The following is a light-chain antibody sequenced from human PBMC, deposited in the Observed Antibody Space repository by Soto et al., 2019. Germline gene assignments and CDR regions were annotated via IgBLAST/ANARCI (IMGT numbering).Light chain of an antibody. CDR2: EVS. CDR1: SSDVGAYNY. Sequence: QSALTQPASVSGSPGQSITISCTGTSSDVGAYNYVSWYQQHPGKAPKLMIFEVSDGPSGVSNRFSGSKSGNTASLTISGLQAEDEADYYCSSYTSSNTLVFGGGTQLTVL. CDR3: SSYTSSNTLV. V-gene: IGLV2-14*01. J-gene: IGLJ2*01.